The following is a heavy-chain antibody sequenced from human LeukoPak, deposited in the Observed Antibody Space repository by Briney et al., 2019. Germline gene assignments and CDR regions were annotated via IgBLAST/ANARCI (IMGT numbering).Heavy chain of an antibody. CDR3: ARGSYYYGSGSYPVY. V-gene: IGHV4-59*12. D-gene: IGHD3-10*01. CDR1: GGSISSYY. J-gene: IGHJ4*02. Sequence: SETLSLTCTVSGGSISSYYWSWIRQPPGKGLEWIGYIYYSGSTNYNPSLKGRVTISVDTSKNQFSLKLSSVTAADTAVYYCARGSYYYGSGSYPVYWGQGTLVTVSS. CDR2: IYYSGST.